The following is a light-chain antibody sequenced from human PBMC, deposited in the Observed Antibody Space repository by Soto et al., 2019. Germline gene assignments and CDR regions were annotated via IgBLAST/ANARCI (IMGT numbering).Light chain of an antibody. V-gene: IGKV1-5*03. CDR3: QQYESDPYN. Sequence: DIQMTQSPSTLSASVGDRVTITCRTSQSISRRLAWYQQKPGKAPKLLIYKESSLESGVPSRFSGSGSGTEYTLTISSLQPDDLATYYCQQYESDPYNFRQGTKLEIK. CDR2: KES. J-gene: IGKJ2*01. CDR1: QSISRR.